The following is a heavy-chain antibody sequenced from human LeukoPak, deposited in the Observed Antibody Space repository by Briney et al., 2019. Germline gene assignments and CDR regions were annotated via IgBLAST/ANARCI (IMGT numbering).Heavy chain of an antibody. J-gene: IGHJ6*03. V-gene: IGHV3-7*04. D-gene: IGHD3-10*01. CDR2: IHQDGSDK. CDR3: AGGGFGEAYYYYYYMDV. CDR1: GFTFSRCW. Sequence: GGSLRLSCAASGFTFSRCWMSWVRQAPGKGLEWVANIHQDGSDKYYVDSVKGRFTISRDNAKNSLYLQMNSPRAEDTAVYYCAGGGFGEAYYYYYYMDVWGKGTTVTVSS.